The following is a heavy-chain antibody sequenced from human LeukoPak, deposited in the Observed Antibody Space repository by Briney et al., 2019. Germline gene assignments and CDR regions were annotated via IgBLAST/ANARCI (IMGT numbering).Heavy chain of an antibody. Sequence: SETLSLTCTVSGGSINNGGYYWSWIRQHPGKGLEWIGSVYSSGSTYYNPSLKSRVTISVDTSKNQFSLKLSSVTAADTAVYYCARQMTVAGFQPFDYWGQGTLVTVSS. CDR3: ARQMTVAGFQPFDY. D-gene: IGHD6-19*01. V-gene: IGHV4-39*01. CDR1: GGSINNGGYY. CDR2: VYSSGST. J-gene: IGHJ4*02.